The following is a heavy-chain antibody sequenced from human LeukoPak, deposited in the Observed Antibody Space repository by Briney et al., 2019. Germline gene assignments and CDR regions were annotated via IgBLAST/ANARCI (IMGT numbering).Heavy chain of an antibody. CDR2: ISYDGSNK. V-gene: IGHV3-30-3*01. D-gene: IGHD2-15*01. J-gene: IGHJ6*02. CDR3: ARDRRSVVVAATRYYYYGMDV. Sequence: GGSLRLSCAASGFTFSSYAMLWVRQAPGKGLEGVAVISYDGSNKYYADSVKGRFTISRDNSKNTLYLQMNSLRAEDTAVYYCARDRRSVVVAATRYYYYGMDVWGQGTTVTVSS. CDR1: GFTFSSYA.